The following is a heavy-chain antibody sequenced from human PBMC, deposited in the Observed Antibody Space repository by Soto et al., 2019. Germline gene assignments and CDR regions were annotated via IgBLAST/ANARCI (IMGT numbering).Heavy chain of an antibody. CDR3: AKHLPSKKKPRLRAYAFHI. V-gene: IGHV3-23*01. J-gene: IGHJ3*02. Sequence: EVRLLESGGGLVQPGGSLRLSCFASGFTFPNYAMSWVRQAPGKGLEWVSVVTGRASSTYYADSVEGRFTISRDNSRNTLFLPMNSLGAEDTAVYYCAKHLPSKKKPRLRAYAFHIWGQGTMLTVSS. CDR2: VTGRASST. CDR1: GFTFPNYA.